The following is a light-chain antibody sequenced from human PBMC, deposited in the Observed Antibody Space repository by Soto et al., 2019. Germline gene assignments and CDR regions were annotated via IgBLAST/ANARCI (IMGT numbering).Light chain of an antibody. J-gene: IGKJ1*01. CDR2: DAS. CDR3: QQYLNTPRT. CDR1: QRVASD. V-gene: IGKV3-20*01. Sequence: VLTRCPGTLSLSQGEGATLSCRASQRVASDLAGYLQKPGQPPRLLIYDASIRTTGIPDRISGSGSERDFTLTISRLEPEDAAVYYCQQYLNTPRTVGQRTKVDIK.